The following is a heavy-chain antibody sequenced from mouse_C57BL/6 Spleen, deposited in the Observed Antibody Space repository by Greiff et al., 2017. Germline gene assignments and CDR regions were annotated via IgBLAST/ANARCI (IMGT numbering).Heavy chain of an antibody. CDR1: GYTFTEYT. J-gene: IGHJ2*01. CDR3: AEHQTRKFSPLDY. Sequence: VQLQQSGAELVKPGASVKLSCKASGYTFTEYTINWVKQRSGQGLEWIGWFYPGSGSIKYNEKFKDKATLTADKSSSTVYMELSRLTSEDSAVXSSAEHQTRKFSPLDYWGQGTTLTVSS. V-gene: IGHV1-62-2*01. CDR2: FYPGSGSI.